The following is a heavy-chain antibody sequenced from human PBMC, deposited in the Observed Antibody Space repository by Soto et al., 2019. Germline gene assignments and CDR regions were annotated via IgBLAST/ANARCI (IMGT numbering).Heavy chain of an antibody. CDR3: ARDLGYCNSSGCFRNWFDP. CDR2: ISTYDDKT. V-gene: IGHV1-18*01. Sequence: QVQLVQSGAEVKTPGAPVKVSCRASGYSFRTHGISWVRQAPGQGLEWMGWISTYDDKTNFPQKFQGRITMTTDTSTSTAYMELRSLRSDDTAVYFCARDLGYCNSSGCFRNWFDPWGQGTLVTVSS. D-gene: IGHD2-15*01. J-gene: IGHJ5*02. CDR1: GYSFRTHG.